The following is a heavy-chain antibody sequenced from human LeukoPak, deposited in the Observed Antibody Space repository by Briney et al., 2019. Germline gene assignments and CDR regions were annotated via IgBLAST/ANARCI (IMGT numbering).Heavy chain of an antibody. CDR1: GGSISNYY. J-gene: IGHJ4*02. D-gene: IGHD3-3*01. V-gene: IGHV4-4*08. CDR2: IYTSGST. Sequence: SETLSLTCTVSGGSISNYYWNWIRQSPGKGLELIGRIYTSGSTNYNPSLKSRVTISIDTSKNHFSLRLSSVTAADTAVYYCARGPYFDSWSGYPYFDYWGQGTLVTVSS. CDR3: ARGPYFDSWSGYPYFDY.